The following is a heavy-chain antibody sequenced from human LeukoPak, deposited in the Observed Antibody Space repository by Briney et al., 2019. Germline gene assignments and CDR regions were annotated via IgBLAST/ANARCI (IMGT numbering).Heavy chain of an antibody. Sequence: SQTLPLTCTVSGGSISSGDYYWSWIRQPPGKGLEWIGYIYYSGSTYYNPSLKSRVTISVDTSKNQFSLKLSSVTAADTAMYYCAREPGGLTEKNGVIDYWGQGTLVTVSS. J-gene: IGHJ4*02. CDR2: IYYSGST. CDR1: GGSISSGDYY. D-gene: IGHD4-23*01. V-gene: IGHV4-30-4*01. CDR3: AREPGGLTEKNGVIDY.